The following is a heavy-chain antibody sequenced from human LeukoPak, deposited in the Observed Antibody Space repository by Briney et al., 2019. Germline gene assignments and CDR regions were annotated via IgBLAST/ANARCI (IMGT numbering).Heavy chain of an antibody. CDR3: ARGGDTAMVSCFDY. D-gene: IGHD5-18*01. J-gene: IGHJ4*02. Sequence: GESLKISCKGSGYNFTNSWIGWVRQMPGKGLEWMGIISPGDSDTRYSPSFQGQVTISADKSISTAYLQWSSLKASDTAMYYCARGGDTAMVSCFDYWGQGTLVNVSS. CDR1: GYNFTNSW. CDR2: ISPGDSDT. V-gene: IGHV5-51*01.